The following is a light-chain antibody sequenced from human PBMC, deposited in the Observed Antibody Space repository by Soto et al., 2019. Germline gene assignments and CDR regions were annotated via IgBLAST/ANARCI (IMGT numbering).Light chain of an antibody. V-gene: IGKV3-15*01. CDR2: GAS. J-gene: IGKJ4*01. Sequence: EIVLTQSPATLSLSPGDSATLSCRASQSIRSYLAWYQLTPGQAPRLLIYGASTRATGVPARFSGTGSGTDFTLTISSLQSDDFALYYCQQYNDWPPITFGGGTKVEIK. CDR1: QSIRSY. CDR3: QQYNDWPPIT.